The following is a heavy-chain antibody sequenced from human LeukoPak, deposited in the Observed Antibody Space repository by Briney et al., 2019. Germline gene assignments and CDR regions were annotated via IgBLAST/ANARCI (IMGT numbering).Heavy chain of an antibody. CDR3: AGGSNWKDAFDI. J-gene: IGHJ3*02. CDR2: ISSSSSTI. Sequence: PGGSLRLSCAASGFTFSSYSMNWVRQAPGKGLEWVSYISSSSSTIYYADSVKGRFTISRDNAKNLLYLQMNSLRAEDTAVYYCAGGSNWKDAFDIWGQGAMVTVSS. CDR1: GFTFSSYS. V-gene: IGHV3-48*01. D-gene: IGHD1-20*01.